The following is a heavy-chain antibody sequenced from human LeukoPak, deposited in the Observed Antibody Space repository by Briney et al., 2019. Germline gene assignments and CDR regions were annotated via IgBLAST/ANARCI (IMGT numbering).Heavy chain of an antibody. CDR1: GYSISSGYY. Sequence: SETLSLTCTVSGYSISSGYYWGWIRQPPGKGLEWIGSIYHSGSPYYNPSLKSRVTISVDTSKNQFSLKLSSVTAADTAVYYCARPPTYDYWGQGTLVTVSS. V-gene: IGHV4-38-2*02. CDR3: ARPPTYDY. J-gene: IGHJ4*02. CDR2: IYHSGSP.